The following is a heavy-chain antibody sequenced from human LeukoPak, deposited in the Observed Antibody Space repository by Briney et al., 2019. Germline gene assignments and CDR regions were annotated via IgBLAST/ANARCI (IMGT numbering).Heavy chain of an antibody. Sequence: PGGSLRLSCATSGFTFSNYWMTWVRQAPGKGLEWVANINKDGSEKYYVDSVKGRFTISRDNAKNSLSLQMNSLRAEDTAVYYCAKGQEVVVVAAADYWGQGTLVTVSS. CDR2: INKDGSEK. V-gene: IGHV3-7*03. J-gene: IGHJ4*02. CDR1: GFTFSNYW. D-gene: IGHD2-15*01. CDR3: AKGQEVVVVAAADY.